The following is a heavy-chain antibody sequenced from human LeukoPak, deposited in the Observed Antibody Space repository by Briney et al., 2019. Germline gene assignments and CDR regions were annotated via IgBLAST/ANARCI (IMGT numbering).Heavy chain of an antibody. CDR1: GGSFSGYF. Sequence: SETLSLTCAVYGGSFSGYFWSWIRQPPGKGLEWIGEINHSGSTNYNPSLKSRVTISVDTSKNQFSLKLSSVTAADTAVYYCARLMDTAMVPWYFDLWGRGTLVTVSS. CDR2: INHSGST. CDR3: ARLMDTAMVPWYFDL. J-gene: IGHJ2*01. D-gene: IGHD5-18*01. V-gene: IGHV4-34*01.